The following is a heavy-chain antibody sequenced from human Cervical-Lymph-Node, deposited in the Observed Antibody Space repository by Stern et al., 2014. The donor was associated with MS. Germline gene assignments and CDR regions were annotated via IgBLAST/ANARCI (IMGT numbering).Heavy chain of an antibody. D-gene: IGHD5-24*01. CDR1: GFSFSNYW. V-gene: IGHV3-74*02. Sequence: EVQLVESGGGLVQPGGSLRLSCAASGFSFSNYWMHWVRQAPGTGLLWVSRIDSDGSTTGYADSVKGRFTISRDNAKNTLYLQMNSLRAEDTAVYYCATLGWADYWGQGTLVTVSS. CDR2: IDSDGSTT. J-gene: IGHJ4*02. CDR3: ATLGWADY.